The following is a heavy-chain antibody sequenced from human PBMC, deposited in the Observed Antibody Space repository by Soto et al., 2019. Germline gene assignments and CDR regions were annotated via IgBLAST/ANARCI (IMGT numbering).Heavy chain of an antibody. CDR3: ARGYCSGGSCYSPYYYHGMDV. J-gene: IGHJ6*02. V-gene: IGHV1-2*04. D-gene: IGHD2-15*01. CDR1: GYTFTGYY. Sequence: GASVKVSCKASGYTFTGYYMHWVRQAPGQGLEWMGWINPNSGGTNYAQKFQGWVTMTRDTSISTAYMELSRLRSDDTTVYYCARGYCSGGSCYSPYYYHGMDVWGQGTTVTVSS. CDR2: INPNSGGT.